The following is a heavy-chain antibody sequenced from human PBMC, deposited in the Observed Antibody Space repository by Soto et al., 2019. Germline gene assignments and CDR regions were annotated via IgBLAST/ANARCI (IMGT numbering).Heavy chain of an antibody. CDR3: ARLTYCSSTSCYNMVY. CDR2: VYPGDSDA. CDR1: GYGFTSYW. V-gene: IGHV5-51*01. J-gene: IGHJ4*02. D-gene: IGHD2-2*02. Sequence: PGESLKISCQASGYGFTSYWIAWVRQQPGKGLEWMGIVYPGDSDARYSPSFQGQVTMSADKSINTAYLQWSSLKASDTAMYYCARLTYCSSTSCYNMVYWGQGTLVTVSS.